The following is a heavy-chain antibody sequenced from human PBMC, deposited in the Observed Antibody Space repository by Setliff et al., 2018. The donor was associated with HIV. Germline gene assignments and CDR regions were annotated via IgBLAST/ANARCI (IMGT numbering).Heavy chain of an antibody. V-gene: IGHV4-38-2*02. D-gene: IGHD3-10*01. CDR2: TYHSGST. Sequence: SETLSLTCTVSGYSISSGYYWGWIRQPPGKGLEWIGSTYHSGSTYYNPSLKSRVTISVDTSKNQFSLKLSSVTAADTAVYYCARPNYGSGSYYNDYWYFDLWGRGTLVTVSS. CDR3: ARPNYGSGSYYNDYWYFDL. J-gene: IGHJ2*01. CDR1: GYSISSGYY.